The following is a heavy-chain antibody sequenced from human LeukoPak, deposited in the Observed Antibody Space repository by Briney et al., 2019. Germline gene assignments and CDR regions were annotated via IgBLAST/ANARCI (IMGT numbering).Heavy chain of an antibody. J-gene: IGHJ3*02. D-gene: IGHD3-10*01. Sequence: SVKVSCKASGGTFSSYAISWVRQAPGQGPEWMGGIIPIFGTANYAQKFQGRVTITADESTSTAYMELSSLRSEDTAVYYCARTRWFGELFGAFDIWGQGTMVTVSS. V-gene: IGHV1-69*13. CDR1: GGTFSSYA. CDR2: IIPIFGTA. CDR3: ARTRWFGELFGAFDI.